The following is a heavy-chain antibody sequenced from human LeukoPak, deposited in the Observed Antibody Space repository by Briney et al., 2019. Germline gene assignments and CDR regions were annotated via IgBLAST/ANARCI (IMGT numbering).Heavy chain of an antibody. J-gene: IGHJ4*02. D-gene: IGHD3-22*01. V-gene: IGHV3-11*01. CDR1: GFTFSDYY. CDR3: ARDQTYGSSGYYYGKSTFDY. CDR2: ISSSGSTI. Sequence: PGGSLRLSCAASGFTFSDYYMSWIRQAPGKGLEWVSYISSSGSTIYYADSVKGRFTISRDNAKNSLYLQMNSLRAEDTAVYYCARDQTYGSSGYYYGKSTFDYWGQGTLVTVSS.